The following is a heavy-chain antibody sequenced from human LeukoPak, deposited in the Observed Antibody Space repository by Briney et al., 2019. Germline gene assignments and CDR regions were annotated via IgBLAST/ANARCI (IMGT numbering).Heavy chain of an antibody. J-gene: IGHJ4*02. D-gene: IGHD6-13*01. V-gene: IGHV4-34*01. Sequence: SETLSLTCAVYGGSFSGYYRSWIRQPPGKGLEWIGEINHSGSTNYNPSLKSRVTISVGTSKNQFSLNLSSVTAADTAVYYCARGLSSWTVDYWGQGTLVTVSS. CDR1: GGSFSGYY. CDR2: INHSGST. CDR3: ARGLSSWTVDY.